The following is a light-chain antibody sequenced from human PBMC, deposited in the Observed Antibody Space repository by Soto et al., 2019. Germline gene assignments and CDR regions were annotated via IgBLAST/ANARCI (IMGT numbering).Light chain of an antibody. CDR3: SSYTSDNTWV. CDR2: EVS. J-gene: IGLJ3*02. Sequence: QSALTQPASVSGSPGQSITISCTGTSSDVGGYNYVSWYQQYPGKAPKLMIYEVSDRSSGVSNRFSGSKSGNTASLTISGLQAEDESDYYCSSYTSDNTWVFGGGTKLTVL. V-gene: IGLV2-14*01. CDR1: SSDVGGYNY.